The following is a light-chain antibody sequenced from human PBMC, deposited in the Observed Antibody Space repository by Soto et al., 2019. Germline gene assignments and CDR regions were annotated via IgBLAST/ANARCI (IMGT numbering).Light chain of an antibody. CDR2: DAS. J-gene: IGKJ4*01. CDR1: QSISRT. CDR3: QQYNNWPLT. Sequence: EIVLTQSPATLSVSPGERATLSCRASQSISRTLAWYQQRPGQPPRLLIYDASIRATGFPARFSGSGSGTEFTHTISSLQSEDFAVYYCQQYNNWPLTFGGGTTVEIK. V-gene: IGKV3D-15*01.